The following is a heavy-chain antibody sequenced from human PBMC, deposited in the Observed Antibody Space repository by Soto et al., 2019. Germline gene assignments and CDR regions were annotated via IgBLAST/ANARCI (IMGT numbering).Heavy chain of an antibody. V-gene: IGHV3-33*01. CDR2: IWYDGSNK. CDR3: ARDRKDYRRGVRDYYMDV. CDR1: GFTFSSYG. D-gene: IGHD3-10*01. J-gene: IGHJ6*03. Sequence: GGSLRLSCAASGFTFSSYGMHWVRQAPGKGLEWVAVIWYDGSNKYYADSVKGRFTISRDNSKNTLYLQMNSLRAEDTAVYYCARDRKDYRRGVRDYYMDVWGKGTTVTVSS.